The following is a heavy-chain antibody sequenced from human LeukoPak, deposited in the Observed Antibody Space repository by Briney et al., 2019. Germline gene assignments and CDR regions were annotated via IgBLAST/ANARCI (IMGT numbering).Heavy chain of an antibody. CDR2: ISGSGGST. CDR3: AKEYSSSASDS. CDR1: GFTFSSXX. J-gene: IGHJ4*02. Sequence: AXSGFTFSSXXXXWVRXXPGKXXXWVSAISGSGGSTYYADSVKGRFTISRDNSKNTLYLQMNSLRAEDTAVYYCAKEYSSSASDSWGQGTLVTVSS. D-gene: IGHD6-6*01. V-gene: IGHV3-23*01.